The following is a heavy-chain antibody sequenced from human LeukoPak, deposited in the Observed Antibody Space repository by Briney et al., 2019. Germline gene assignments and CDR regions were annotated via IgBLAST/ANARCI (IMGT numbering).Heavy chain of an antibody. CDR1: GGSVSSGGYL. Sequence: SETLSLTCTVSGGSVSSGGYLWNWMRQPPGKGLEWIGYIHDSGNPNYNPSLKSRLSISLDTSKNHFSLKLSSVTASDSAVYYCARGRNLEWFDYWGQGTLVTVSS. CDR3: ARGRNLEWFDY. D-gene: IGHD3-3*01. CDR2: IHDSGNP. V-gene: IGHV4-61*03. J-gene: IGHJ5*01.